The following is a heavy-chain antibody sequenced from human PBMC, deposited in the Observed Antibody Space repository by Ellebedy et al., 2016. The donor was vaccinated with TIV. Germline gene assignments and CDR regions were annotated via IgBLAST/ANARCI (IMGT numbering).Heavy chain of an antibody. J-gene: IGHJ5*02. CDR1: GVTFNSHA. CDR3: AIGDCAYCSGGAGSWFDP. D-gene: IGHD2-15*01. CDR2: IIPIFGTA. Sequence: SVKVSCXASGVTFNSHAINWVRQAPGQGLEWMGGIIPIFGTAKSAQKFQGRVMITANDSASTAYMELSSLRSEDTAVYYCAIGDCAYCSGGAGSWFDPWGQGTLVTVSS. V-gene: IGHV1-69*13.